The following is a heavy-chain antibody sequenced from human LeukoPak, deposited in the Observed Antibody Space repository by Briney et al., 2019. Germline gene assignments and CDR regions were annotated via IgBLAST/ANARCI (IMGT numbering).Heavy chain of an antibody. CDR1: GYTFTSYD. CDR3: DRSGDVLRYFDWLPSGNYFDY. V-gene: IGHV1-8*03. D-gene: IGHD3-9*01. CDR2: MNPNNGNT. Sequence: ASVKVSCKASGYTFTSYDINWVRQAPGQGLEWMGWMNPNNGNTGYAQKFQGRVTITTNTSISTAYMELSSLRSEDTAVYYCDRSGDVLRYFDWLPSGNYFDYLWQGTLVTVAS. J-gene: IGHJ4*02.